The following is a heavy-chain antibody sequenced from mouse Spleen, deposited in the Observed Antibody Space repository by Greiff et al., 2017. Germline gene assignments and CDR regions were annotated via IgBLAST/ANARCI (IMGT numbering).Heavy chain of an antibody. CDR1: GYTFTSYW. CDR3: ARTHYYGYVGVFDY. J-gene: IGHJ2*01. V-gene: IGHV1-69*01. CDR2: IDPSDSYT. D-gene: IGHD1-2*01. Sequence: QVQLQQPGAELVMPGASVKLSCKASGYTFTSYWMHWVKQRPGQGLEWIGEIDPSDSYTNYNQKFKGKATLTVDKSSSTAYMQLSSLTSEDSAVYYCARTHYYGYVGVFDYWGQGTTLTVSS.